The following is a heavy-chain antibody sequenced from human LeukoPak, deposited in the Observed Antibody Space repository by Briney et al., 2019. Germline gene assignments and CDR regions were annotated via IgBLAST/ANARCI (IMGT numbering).Heavy chain of an antibody. D-gene: IGHD2/OR15-2a*01. J-gene: IGHJ4*02. CDR2: IKLDVSET. CDR1: GFTFSSYW. V-gene: IGHV3-7*01. Sequence: PGGSLRLSCAASGFTFSSYWMTWVRQAPGKGLEWVANIKLDVSETYYVDSVRGRFTISRDNTKNSLYLQMDSLRAEDTAVYYCARTVLHSAFFDYWGQGTLVTVSS. CDR3: ARTVLHSAFFDY.